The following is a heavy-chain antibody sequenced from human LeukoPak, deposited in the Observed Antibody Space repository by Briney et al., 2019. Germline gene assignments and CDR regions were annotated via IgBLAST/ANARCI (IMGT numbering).Heavy chain of an antibody. D-gene: IGHD4-17*01. J-gene: IGHJ6*02. CDR1: GFTFSSYW. CDR2: INSDGSST. Sequence: GGSLRLSCAASGFTFSSYWMHWVRQAPGKGLVWVSRINSDGSSTSYADSVKGRFTISRDDAKNTLYLQMNSLRAEDTAVYYCASPVTTYYYYGMDVWGQGTTVTVSS. V-gene: IGHV3-74*01. CDR3: ASPVTTYYYYGMDV.